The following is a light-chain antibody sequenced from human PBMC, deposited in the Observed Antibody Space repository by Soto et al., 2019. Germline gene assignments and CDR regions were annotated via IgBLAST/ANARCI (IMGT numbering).Light chain of an antibody. J-gene: IGLJ1*01. Sequence: QSALTQPPSASGSPGQSVTISCTGTKNDIGVYDFVSWYQHRPGKAPRLIIYEVVQRPSGVPDRFSGSKSGNTASLTVSGLQAADEADYFCKSYAGSNTYVFGSGTKSPS. V-gene: IGLV2-8*01. CDR3: KSYAGSNTYV. CDR2: EVV. CDR1: KNDIGVYDF.